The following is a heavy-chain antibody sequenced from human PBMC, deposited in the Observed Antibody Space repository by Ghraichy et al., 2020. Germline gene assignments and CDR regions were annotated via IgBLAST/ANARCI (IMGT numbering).Heavy chain of an antibody. Sequence: SETLSLTCVISGDSVSSNSAAWNWIRQSPSRGLEWLGRTYYRSKWYNDYAPSVKGRINLSPDTSKNQFSLQLNSVTPEDTAVYYCVRSVTNRDLVATPWYFDYWGQGILVTVSS. CDR1: GDSVSSNSAA. D-gene: IGHD5-12*01. CDR3: VRSVTNRDLVATPWYFDY. CDR2: TYYRSKWYN. J-gene: IGHJ4*02. V-gene: IGHV6-1*01.